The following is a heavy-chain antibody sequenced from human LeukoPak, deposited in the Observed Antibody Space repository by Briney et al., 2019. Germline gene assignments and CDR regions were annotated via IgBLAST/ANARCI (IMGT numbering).Heavy chain of an antibody. V-gene: IGHV5-10-1*01. J-gene: IGHJ5*02. D-gene: IGHD1-26*01. CDR2: IDPSDSYT. Sequence: GESLKISCKGSEYRFNSYWISWVRQMPGKGLEWMGRIDPSDSYTNYSPSFQGHVTISADKSISTAYLQWSSLKASDTAMYYCARRTEGGDWFDPWGQGTLVTVSS. CDR3: ARRTEGGDWFDP. CDR1: EYRFNSYW.